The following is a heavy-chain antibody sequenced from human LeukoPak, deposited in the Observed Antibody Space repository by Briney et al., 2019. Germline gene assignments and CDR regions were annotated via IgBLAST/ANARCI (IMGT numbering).Heavy chain of an antibody. D-gene: IGHD4-17*01. CDR2: IKQDGSDK. J-gene: IGHJ4*02. V-gene: IGHV3-7*01. CDR1: GLTFRNYW. CDR3: ARGTVTYLYYFDY. Sequence: GGSLRLSCAASGLTFRNYWMSWVRQAPGKGLEWVANIKQDGSDKFYVDSVNGRFTISRDNAKNSLYLQMNSLRAEDTAVYYCARGTVTYLYYFDYWGQGTLVTVSS.